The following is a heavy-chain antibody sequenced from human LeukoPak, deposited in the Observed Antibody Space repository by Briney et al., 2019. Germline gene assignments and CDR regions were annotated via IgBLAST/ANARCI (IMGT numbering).Heavy chain of an antibody. Sequence: GGSLRLSCAGSGFTFSRYYMRWVRQAQGKGLEWVANIKGDGSEIYYVDSVKGRFTISRDNAENSLYLQMNSLRAEDTAVYYCAREATYNYAYALDYWGQGTLVTVSS. CDR3: AREATYNYAYALDY. CDR1: GFTFSRYY. D-gene: IGHD5-18*01. CDR2: IKGDGSEI. V-gene: IGHV3-7*01. J-gene: IGHJ4*02.